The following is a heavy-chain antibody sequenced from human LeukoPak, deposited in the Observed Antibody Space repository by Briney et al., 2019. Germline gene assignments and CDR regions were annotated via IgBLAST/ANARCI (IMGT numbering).Heavy chain of an antibody. CDR1: GGSISSYY. CDR2: IYYSGSA. V-gene: IGHV4-59*01. Sequence: PSETLSLTCTVSGGSISSYYWSWIRQPPGKGLEWIGYIYYSGSANYNPSLKSRVTISVDTSKNQFSLKLSSVTAADTAVYYCARMVVDNWRGYYFDYWGQGTLVTVSS. D-gene: IGHD2-15*01. CDR3: ARMVVDNWRGYYFDY. J-gene: IGHJ4*02.